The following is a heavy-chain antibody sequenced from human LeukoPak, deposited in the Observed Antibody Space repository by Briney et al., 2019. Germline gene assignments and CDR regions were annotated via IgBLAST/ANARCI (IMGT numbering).Heavy chain of an antibody. Sequence: PSETLSLTCTVSXXXXSXXXXXWIRXXPXXXXXXXXXXYYSGSTNYNPSLKSRVTISVDTSKNQFSLKLSSVTAADTAVYYCARLPRYGDYAPEKDYWGQGTLVTVSS. V-gene: IGHV4-59*08. CDR2: XYYSGST. CDR1: XXXXSXXX. CDR3: ARLPRYGDYAPEKDY. J-gene: IGHJ4*02. D-gene: IGHD4-17*01.